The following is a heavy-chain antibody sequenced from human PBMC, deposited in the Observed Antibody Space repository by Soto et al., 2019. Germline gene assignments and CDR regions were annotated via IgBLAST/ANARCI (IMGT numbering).Heavy chain of an antibody. CDR1: GGSISSSNW. D-gene: IGHD5-18*01. J-gene: IGHJ4*02. V-gene: IGHV4-4*02. CDR2: IYHSGST. Sequence: PSETLSLTCTVSGGSISSSNWWSWVRQPPGKGLEWIGEIYHSGSTNYNPSLKSRVTISVDKSKNQFSLKLSSVTAADTAVYYCARAREGDTAMVDYFDYWGQGTLVTVSS. CDR3: ARAREGDTAMVDYFDY.